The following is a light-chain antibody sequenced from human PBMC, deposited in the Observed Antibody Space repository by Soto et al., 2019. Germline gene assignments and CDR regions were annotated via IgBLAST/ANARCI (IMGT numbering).Light chain of an antibody. CDR1: SGSVSTNYY. Sequence: QTVVTQEPSFSVSPGGTVTLTCGSSSGSVSTNYYPSWYQQTPGQAPRTLMHSSNTRSSGVPDRFSGSILGNKAALTITGAQAEDEADYYYALYLGSGIWVFGGGTQLTVL. J-gene: IGLJ3*02. V-gene: IGLV8-61*01. CDR3: ALYLGSGIWV. CDR2: SSN.